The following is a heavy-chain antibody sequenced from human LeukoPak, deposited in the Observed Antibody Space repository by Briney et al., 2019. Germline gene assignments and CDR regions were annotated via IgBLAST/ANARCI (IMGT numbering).Heavy chain of an antibody. J-gene: IGHJ5*02. CDR1: GYTFTSYD. Sequence: GASVKVSCKASGYTFTSYDINWVRQATGQGLEWMGWMNPNSGNTGYAQKFQGRVTMTRNTSISTAYMELSRLRSDDTAVYYCARTEDIVVVPAANWFDPWGQGTLVTVSS. CDR2: MNPNSGNT. V-gene: IGHV1-8*01. D-gene: IGHD2-2*01. CDR3: ARTEDIVVVPAANWFDP.